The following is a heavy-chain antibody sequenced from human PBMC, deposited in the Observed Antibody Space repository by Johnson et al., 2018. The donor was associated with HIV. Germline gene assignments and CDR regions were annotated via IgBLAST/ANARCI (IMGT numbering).Heavy chain of an antibody. V-gene: IGHV3-30*03. D-gene: IGHD1-26*01. CDR2: ISYDGSNR. J-gene: IGHJ3*02. CDR1: GFTFSDYY. Sequence: QVQLVESGGGVVQPGRSLRLSCAASGFTFSDYYMSWIRQAPGKGLEWVAVISYDGSNRHYAAPVKGRFTISRDDSKNTLYLQMNSLRAEDTAVHYCASGGSRYSGSYLSDAFDIWGQGTMVTVSS. CDR3: ASGGSRYSGSYLSDAFDI.